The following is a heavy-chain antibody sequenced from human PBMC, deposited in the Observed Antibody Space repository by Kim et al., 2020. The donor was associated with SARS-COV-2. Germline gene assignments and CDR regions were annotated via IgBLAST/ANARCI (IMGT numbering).Heavy chain of an antibody. Sequence: ASVKVSCKASGYTFTSYYIHWVRQAPGQGLEWMGIINPSGGSTSYAQKLQGRVTMTRDTSTSTVYMELSSLRSEDTAVYYCARDYRPGEVWFGALLGPGSSGAVDYWGEGPLVSVSS. CDR3: ARDYRPGEVWFGALLGPGSSGAVDY. J-gene: IGHJ4*02. D-gene: IGHD3-10*01. CDR2: INPSGGST. V-gene: IGHV1-46*01. CDR1: GYTFTSYY.